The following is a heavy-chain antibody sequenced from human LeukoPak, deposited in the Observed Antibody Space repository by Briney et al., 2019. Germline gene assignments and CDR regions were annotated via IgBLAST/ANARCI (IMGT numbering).Heavy chain of an antibody. Sequence: GGSLRLSCAASGFTVSSNYMSWVRQAPGKGLDWVSVTYSDASTYYADSVKGRFTISRDNSKNTVYLQMNSLRAEDTVVYYCAREGGPYRPLDYTGQGTLVTVSS. CDR1: GFTVSSNY. CDR3: AREGGPYRPLDY. J-gene: IGHJ4*02. V-gene: IGHV3-53*01. CDR2: TYSDAST.